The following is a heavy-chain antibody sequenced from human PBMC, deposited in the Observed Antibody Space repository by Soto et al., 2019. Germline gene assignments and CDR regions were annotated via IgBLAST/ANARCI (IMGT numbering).Heavy chain of an antibody. CDR2: IDGSGGIT. V-gene: IGHV3-21*01. Sequence: GGSLRLSCAASGFTFGTTDMSWVRQAPGEGLEWVSTIDGSGGITYYADSVKGRFTISRDNAKNSVSLQMNSLRAEDTAVYYCAREYTAWPLAYGLDVWGQGTTVTVSS. J-gene: IGHJ6*02. D-gene: IGHD2-2*02. CDR3: AREYTAWPLAYGLDV. CDR1: GFTFGTTD.